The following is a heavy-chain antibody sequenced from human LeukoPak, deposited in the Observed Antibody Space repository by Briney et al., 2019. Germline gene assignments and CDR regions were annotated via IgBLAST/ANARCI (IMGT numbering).Heavy chain of an antibody. CDR3: ARLFDIVVVPAATYFDY. CDR1: GGSFSGYY. D-gene: IGHD2-2*01. J-gene: IGHJ4*02. CDR2: INHSGST. V-gene: IGHV4-34*01. Sequence: SETLSLTCAVYGGSFSGYYWSWIRQPPGKGLEWIGEINHSGSTNYNPSLKSRVTISVDTSKNQFSLKLSSVTAADTTVYYCARLFDIVVVPAATYFDYWGQGTLVTVSS.